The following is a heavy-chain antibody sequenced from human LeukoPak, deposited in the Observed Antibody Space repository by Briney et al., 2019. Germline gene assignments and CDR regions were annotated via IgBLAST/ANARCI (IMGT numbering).Heavy chain of an antibody. CDR1: GYTFTSYV. D-gene: IGHD3-22*01. Sequence: ASVKVSCKASGYTFTSYVISWVRQAPGQGLEWMGWISAYNGNTNYAQKHKGRVTMTTDTSTGTVYMELRRLRSEDTEVYYCARVAPCMIVVWDDAFDIWGQGTMVTVSS. CDR3: ARVAPCMIVVWDDAFDI. V-gene: IGHV1-18*01. CDR2: ISAYNGNT. J-gene: IGHJ3*02.